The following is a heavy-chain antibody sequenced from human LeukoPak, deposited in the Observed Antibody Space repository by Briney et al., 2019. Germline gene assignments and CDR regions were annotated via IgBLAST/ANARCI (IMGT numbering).Heavy chain of an antibody. CDR3: ARVRVATTGRYDALNL. Sequence: GGSLRLSCAASGFTFSSYWMSWVRQAPGKGLVWVANIKQDGSEKYYVDSVKGRFIISRDNAKNSLYLQMNTLRADDTALYYCARVRVATTGRYDALNLWGQGTMVTVSS. CDR2: IKQDGSEK. D-gene: IGHD5-12*01. CDR1: GFTFSSYW. V-gene: IGHV3-7*01. J-gene: IGHJ3*01.